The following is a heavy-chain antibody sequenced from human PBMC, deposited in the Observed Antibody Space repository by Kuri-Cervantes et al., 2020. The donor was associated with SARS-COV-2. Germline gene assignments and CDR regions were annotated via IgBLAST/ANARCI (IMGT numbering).Heavy chain of an antibody. D-gene: IGHD5-18*01. Sequence: KVSCKGSGYSFTSYWIGWVRQMPGKGLEWMGIIYPGDFDTRYSPSFQGQVTILADKSINTAYLQWGSLKASDTAMYYCARHSGGLGYNDYWGQGTLVTVSS. V-gene: IGHV5-51*01. CDR3: ARHSGGLGYNDY. J-gene: IGHJ4*02. CDR2: IYPGDFDT. CDR1: GYSFTSYW.